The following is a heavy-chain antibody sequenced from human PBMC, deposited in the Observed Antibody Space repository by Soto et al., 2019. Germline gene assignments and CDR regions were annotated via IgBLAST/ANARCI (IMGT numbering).Heavy chain of an antibody. CDR3: ARDGSYNSYYSYGMDV. V-gene: IGHV1-3*01. J-gene: IGHJ6*02. Sequence: QVQLVQSGAEVKKPGASVKVSCKASGYTFTSYAMHWVRQAPGQRLEWMGWINAGNGNTKYSQKFQGRVTITRDTSASTAYMELSSLRSEDTAVYYCARDGSYNSYYSYGMDVWGQGTTVTVSS. CDR2: INAGNGNT. CDR1: GYTFTSYA. D-gene: IGHD1-26*01.